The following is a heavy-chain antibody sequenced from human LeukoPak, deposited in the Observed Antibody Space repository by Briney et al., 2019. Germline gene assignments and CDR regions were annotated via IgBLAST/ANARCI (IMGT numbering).Heavy chain of an antibody. J-gene: IGHJ5*02. D-gene: IGHD3-10*01. V-gene: IGHV1-18*04. Sequence: ASVKVSCKASGYTFTSYGIRWVRQAPGQGLEWMGWISAYNGNTNYAQKLQGRVTMTTDTSTSTAYMELRSLRSDDTAVYYCARELLWFGESPPYRGFDPWGQGTLVTVSS. CDR1: GYTFTSYG. CDR2: ISAYNGNT. CDR3: ARELLWFGESPPYRGFDP.